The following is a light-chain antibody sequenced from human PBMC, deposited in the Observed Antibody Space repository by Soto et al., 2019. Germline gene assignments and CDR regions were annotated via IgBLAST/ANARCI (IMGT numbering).Light chain of an antibody. V-gene: IGKV2D-29*01. CDR2: EVS. CDR3: MQSVQLPIT. J-gene: IGKJ5*01. CDR1: QSLLHSDGKTY. Sequence: DIVLTQSPLSLSVTPGQPASISCKSSQSLLHSDGKTYFYWYLQKPGQPPHSLIYEVSNRFSGVPDRISGGGSGANFTLKISRVEAEDDAVYYCMQSVQLPITFGQGTRLEI.